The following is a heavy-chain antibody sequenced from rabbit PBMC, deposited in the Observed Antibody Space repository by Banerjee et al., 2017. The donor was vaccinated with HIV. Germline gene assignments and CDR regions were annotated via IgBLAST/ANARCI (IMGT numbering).Heavy chain of an antibody. D-gene: IGHD6-1*01. CDR2: IYTGSSGSS. V-gene: IGHV1S45*01. CDR3: ARWDYYTSGAAGCTL. CDR1: GFTISSSYW. J-gene: IGHJ2*01. Sequence: QEQLEESGGDLVKPEGSLTLTCTASGFTISSSYWICWVRQAPGKGLEWIACIYTGSSGSSYYASWAKGRFTISKTSATTVTLQMTSLTAADTATYFCARWDYYTSGAAGCTLWGPGTLVTVS.